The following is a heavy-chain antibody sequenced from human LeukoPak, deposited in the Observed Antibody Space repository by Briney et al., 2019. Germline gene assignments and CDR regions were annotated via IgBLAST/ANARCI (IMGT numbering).Heavy chain of an antibody. CDR2: IVSNGDST. CDR3: VNPGWYYDSSGYSYYYGMDV. D-gene: IGHD3-22*01. V-gene: IGHV3-64D*09. CDR1: GFTFNSYA. J-gene: IGHJ6*02. Sequence: GGSLRLSCAASGFTFNSYAMHWVRQAPGKGLEYVSAIVSNGDSTYYADSVKGRFTISRDNAKNTLYLQMSSLRPDDTAVYYCVNPGWYYDSSGYSYYYGMDVWGQGTTVTVSS.